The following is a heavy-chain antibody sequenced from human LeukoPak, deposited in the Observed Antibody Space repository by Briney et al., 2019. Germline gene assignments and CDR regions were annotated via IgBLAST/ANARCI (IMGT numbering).Heavy chain of an antibody. CDR1: GGSISSGGYY. V-gene: IGHV4-30-2*01. CDR2: IYHSGST. Sequence: SETLSLTCTVSGGSISSGGYYWSWIRQPPGKGLEWIGYIYHSGSTYYNPSLKSRVTISVDRSKNQFSLKLSSVTAADTAVYYCARGGDDFWSGYPFQHWGQGTLVTVSS. CDR3: ARGGDDFWSGYPFQH. D-gene: IGHD3-3*01. J-gene: IGHJ1*01.